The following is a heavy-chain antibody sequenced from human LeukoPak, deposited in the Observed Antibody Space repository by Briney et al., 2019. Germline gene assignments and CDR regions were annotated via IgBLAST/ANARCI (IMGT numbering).Heavy chain of an antibody. V-gene: IGHV4-39*01. CDR1: GGSISSYY. J-gene: IGHJ4*02. D-gene: IGHD3-22*01. Sequence: SETLSLTCTVSGGSISSYYWGWIRQPPGKGLEWIGSIYYSGSTYYNPSLKSRVTISVDTSKNQFSLKLSSVTAADTAVYYCARHTGGYYDSSWGQGTLVTVSS. CDR3: ARHTGGYYDSS. CDR2: IYYSGST.